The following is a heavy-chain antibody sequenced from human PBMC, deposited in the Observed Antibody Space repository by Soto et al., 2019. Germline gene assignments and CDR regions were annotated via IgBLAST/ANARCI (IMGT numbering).Heavy chain of an antibody. V-gene: IGHV4-59*01. Sequence: SETLSLTCTVSGGSISSYYWSWIRQPPGKGLEWIGYIYYSGSTNYNPSLKSRVTISVDTSKNQFSLKLSSVTAADTAVYYCARVMTTVTTFYFDYWGQGTLVTVSS. J-gene: IGHJ4*02. D-gene: IGHD4-17*01. CDR2: IYYSGST. CDR3: ARVMTTVTTFYFDY. CDR1: GGSISSYY.